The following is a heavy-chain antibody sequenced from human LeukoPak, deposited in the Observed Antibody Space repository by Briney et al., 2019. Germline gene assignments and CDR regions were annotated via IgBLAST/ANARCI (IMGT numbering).Heavy chain of an antibody. CDR2: INHSGST. CDR3: AVGGSYVLPYFDY. CDR1: GGSFSGYY. Sequence: SETLSLTCAVYGGSFSGYYWSWIRQPPGKGLEWIGEINHSGSTYYNPSLKSRVTISVDTSKNQFSLKLSSVTAADTAVYYCAVGGSYVLPYFDYGGQGTLVTVSS. V-gene: IGHV4-34*01. J-gene: IGHJ4*02. D-gene: IGHD5-18*01.